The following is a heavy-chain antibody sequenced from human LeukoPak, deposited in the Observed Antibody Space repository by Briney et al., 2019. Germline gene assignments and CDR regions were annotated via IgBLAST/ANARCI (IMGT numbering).Heavy chain of an antibody. CDR1: GGTFSSYA. V-gene: IGHV1-69*13. D-gene: IGHD6-13*01. Sequence: SVKVSCKASGGTFSSYAISWVRQAPGQGLEWMGGIVPIFGTADYAQKFQGRVTITADESTSTAYMELSSLRSEDTAVYYCAREGVAATGLDYWGQGTLVTVSS. CDR2: IVPIFGTA. J-gene: IGHJ4*02. CDR3: AREGVAATGLDY.